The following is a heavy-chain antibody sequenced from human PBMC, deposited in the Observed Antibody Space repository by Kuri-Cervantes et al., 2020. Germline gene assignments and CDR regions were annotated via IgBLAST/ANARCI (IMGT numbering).Heavy chain of an antibody. CDR3: ARDRYDSSGYLFDY. CDR1: GFTFSSYA. D-gene: IGHD3-22*01. CDR2: ISGSGGST. J-gene: IGHJ4*02. Sequence: LSLTCAASGFTFSSYAMSWVRQAPGKGLEWVSAISGSGGSTYYADSVKGRFTISRDNSKNTLYLQMNSLRAEDTAVYYCARDRYDSSGYLFDYWGQGTLVTVSS. V-gene: IGHV3-23*01.